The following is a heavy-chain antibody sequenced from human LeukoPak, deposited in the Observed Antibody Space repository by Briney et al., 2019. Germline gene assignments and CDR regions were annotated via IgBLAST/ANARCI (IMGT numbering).Heavy chain of an antibody. CDR3: ARDYN. V-gene: IGHV3-7*01. CDR1: GFSFSSYG. CDR2: IKPDGGET. Sequence: GGSLRLSCAASGFSFSSYGMSWVRQAPGKGLEWVANIKPDGGETYYVDSVKGRFTISRDNAKSSLYLQMNSLRAEDTAVYYCARDYNLGQGTLVTVSS. J-gene: IGHJ4*02.